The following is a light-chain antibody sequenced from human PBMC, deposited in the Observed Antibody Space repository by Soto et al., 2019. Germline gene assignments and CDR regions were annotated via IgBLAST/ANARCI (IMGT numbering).Light chain of an antibody. CDR1: QTVSTS. CDR2: GAS. CDR3: QLYDGSLFT. V-gene: IGKV3-15*01. Sequence: EIVMTQSPATLSVSPGERATLSCRASQTVSTSLAWYQQKPGRAPRLLIYGASTRASGVPARFSGSGSGTEFTLTISRLEPEDFAVYYCQLYDGSLFTFGPGTKVDIK. J-gene: IGKJ3*01.